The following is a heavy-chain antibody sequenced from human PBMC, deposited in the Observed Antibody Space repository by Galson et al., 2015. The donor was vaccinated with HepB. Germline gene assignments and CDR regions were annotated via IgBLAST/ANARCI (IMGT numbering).Heavy chain of an antibody. D-gene: IGHD2/OR15-2a*01. CDR1: GFTFSSHS. J-gene: IGHJ4*02. CDR2: ITSSGSNT. V-gene: IGHV3-48*02. CDR3: ARDASRTTDNWYYFDH. Sequence: SLRLSCAASGFTFSSHSMSWVRQAPGKGLEWISYITSSGSNTYYADSVRGRFTISRDNAKNSLFLQMSSLGDEETGVYYCARDASRTTDNWYYFDHWGLGALVTVTS.